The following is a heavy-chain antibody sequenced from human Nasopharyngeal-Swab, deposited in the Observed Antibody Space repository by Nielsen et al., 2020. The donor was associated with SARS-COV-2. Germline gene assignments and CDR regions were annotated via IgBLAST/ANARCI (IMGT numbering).Heavy chain of an antibody. CDR3: ARATGSGSYKDY. V-gene: IGHV4-34*01. CDR1: GGSFSGYY. CDR2: INHSGST. D-gene: IGHD3-10*01. J-gene: IGHJ4*02. Sequence: SETLSLTCAVYGGSFSGYYWSWIRQPPGKGLEWIGEINHSGSTNYNPSLKSRVTISVDTSKNQFSLKLSSVTAADTAVYYCARATGSGSYKDYWGQGTLVTVSS.